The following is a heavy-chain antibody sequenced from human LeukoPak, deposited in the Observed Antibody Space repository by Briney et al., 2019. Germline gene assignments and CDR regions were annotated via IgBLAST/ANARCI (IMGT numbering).Heavy chain of an antibody. CDR2: INPSGGRT. V-gene: IGHV1-46*01. J-gene: IGHJ4*02. CDR1: GYTFTNYY. Sequence: ASVKVSCKASGYTFTNYYIHWVRQAPGQGLEWMGMINPSGGRTTYAKKFQGRVTMTRDTSTNTVYTELSSLRSDDTAVYYCARDLSGSYSGAGYFDYWGQGTLVTVSS. CDR3: ARDLSGSYSGAGYFDY. D-gene: IGHD1-26*01.